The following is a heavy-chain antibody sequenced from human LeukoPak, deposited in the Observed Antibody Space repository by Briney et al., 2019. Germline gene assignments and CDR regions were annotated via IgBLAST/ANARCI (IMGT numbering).Heavy chain of an antibody. CDR1: GYTFTSHY. CDR3: AREPVVVPVAFKVDGMDV. V-gene: IGHV1-46*01. CDR2: INPSGGST. Sequence: ASVKVSCKATGYTFTSHYMHWVRQAPGHGLEWMGIINPSGGSTSYAQKFQGRVTMTRDTSTSTVYMELNSLRSEDTAVYYCAREPVVVPVAFKVDGMDVWGQGTTVTVSS. J-gene: IGHJ6*02. D-gene: IGHD2-2*01.